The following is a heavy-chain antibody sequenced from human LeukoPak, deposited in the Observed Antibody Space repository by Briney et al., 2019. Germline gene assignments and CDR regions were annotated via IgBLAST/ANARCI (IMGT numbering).Heavy chain of an antibody. CDR2: ISYDGSNK. Sequence: PGGSLRLSCAASGFTFSSYAMHWVRQAPGKGLEWVAVISYDGSNKYYADSVKGRFSISRDNSKNTLYLQMNSLRAEDTAVYYCARESEGVGFDYWGQGTLVTVSS. D-gene: IGHD1-26*01. V-gene: IGHV3-30-3*01. CDR3: ARESEGVGFDY. CDR1: GFTFSSYA. J-gene: IGHJ4*02.